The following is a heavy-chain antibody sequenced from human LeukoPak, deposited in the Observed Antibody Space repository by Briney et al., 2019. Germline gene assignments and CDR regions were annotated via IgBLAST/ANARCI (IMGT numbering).Heavy chain of an antibody. Sequence: SVKVSCKASGYTFTSYGISWVRQAPGQGLEWMGRIIPILGIANYAQKFQGRVTITADKSTSTAYMELSSLRSEDTAVYYCAKDRASLWFGEFDAFDIWGQGTMVTVSS. CDR2: IIPILGIA. J-gene: IGHJ3*02. V-gene: IGHV1-69*04. CDR3: AKDRASLWFGEFDAFDI. CDR1: GYTFTSYG. D-gene: IGHD3-10*01.